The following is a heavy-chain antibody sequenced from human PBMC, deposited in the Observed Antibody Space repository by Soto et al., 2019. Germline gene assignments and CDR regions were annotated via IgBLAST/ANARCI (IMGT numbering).Heavy chain of an antibody. Sequence: ASVKVSCKASGYTFNSYYLHWVRQAPGQGLEWMGNINPRGGSTNYAQKFQGRVTMTRDTPTRTVYMELSSLRSEDTAVYYCARRARGYTFGFYFDYWGQGTVVTVSS. CDR2: INPRGGST. J-gene: IGHJ4*02. CDR3: ARRARGYTFGFYFDY. V-gene: IGHV1-46*02. D-gene: IGHD5-18*01. CDR1: GYTFNSYY.